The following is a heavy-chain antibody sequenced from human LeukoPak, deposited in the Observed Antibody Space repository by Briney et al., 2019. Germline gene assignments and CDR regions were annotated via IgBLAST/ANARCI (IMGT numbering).Heavy chain of an antibody. CDR2: FFQSEKS. CDR3: ARVLPVPYLLDS. CDR1: GHSSTRGYY. Sequence: PSETLPLTCAISGHSSTRGYYWAWFRQSPGKGLEWIATFFQSEKSFYNASLKSRVIMSLDTSKGQFSLNLTSVTAADTAVYYCARVLPVPYLLDSWGQGTHVTVSS. J-gene: IGHJ4*02. D-gene: IGHD2/OR15-2a*01. V-gene: IGHV4-38-2*01.